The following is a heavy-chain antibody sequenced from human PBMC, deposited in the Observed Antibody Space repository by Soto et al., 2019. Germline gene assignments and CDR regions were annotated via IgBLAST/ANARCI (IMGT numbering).Heavy chain of an antibody. CDR1: GFTFSSYS. D-gene: IGHD6-19*01. CDR3: AKESGSGWS. J-gene: IGHJ5*02. Sequence: PGGSLRLSCAASGFTFSSYSMNWVRQAPGKGLEWVSVISGSGGSTYYADSVKGRFIISRDNSKNSLYLQMNSLRAEDTAVYYCAKESGSGWSWGQGTLVTVSS. CDR2: ISGSGGST. V-gene: IGHV3-23*01.